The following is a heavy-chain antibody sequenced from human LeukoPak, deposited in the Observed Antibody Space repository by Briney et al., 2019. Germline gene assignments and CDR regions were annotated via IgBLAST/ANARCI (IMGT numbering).Heavy chain of an antibody. CDR2: INPNSGGT. V-gene: IGHV1-2*02. J-gene: IGHJ6*03. Sequence: GASVKVSCKASGYTFTGYYMHWVRQAPGQGLEWMGWINPNSGGTNYAQKFQGRVTMTRDTSISTAYMELSRLRSDDTAVYYCARSRDILTGYHGLYYYYYYMDVWGKGTTVTISS. CDR3: ARSRDILTGYHGLYYYYYYMDV. CDR1: GYTFTGYY. D-gene: IGHD3-9*01.